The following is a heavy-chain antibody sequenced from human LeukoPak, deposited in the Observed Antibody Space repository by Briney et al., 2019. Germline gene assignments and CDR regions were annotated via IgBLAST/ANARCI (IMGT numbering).Heavy chain of an antibody. J-gene: IGHJ4*02. Sequence: XXXAXGGTFSSYAIXWVRQAPGQGLXXMGRIIPIFGTANYAQKFQGRVTITTDESTSTAYMELSSLRSEDTAVYYCARRRFSAYYFDYWGQGTLVTVSS. CDR3: ARRRFSAYYFDY. V-gene: IGHV1-69*05. CDR2: IIPIFGTA. CDR1: GGTFSSYA.